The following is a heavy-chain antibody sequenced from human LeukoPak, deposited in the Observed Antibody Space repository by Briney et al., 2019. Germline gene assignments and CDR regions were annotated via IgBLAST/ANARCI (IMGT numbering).Heavy chain of an antibody. CDR1: GGSFSGYY. CDR3: ARVSAGSGSYYPKGADY. Sequence: PSETLSLTCAVYGGSFSGYYWSWIRQPPGKGLEWIGEINHSGSTNYDPSLKSRVTISVDTSKNQFSLKLSSVTAADTAVYYCARVSAGSGSYYPKGADYWGQGTLVTVSS. J-gene: IGHJ4*02. D-gene: IGHD3-10*01. V-gene: IGHV4-34*01. CDR2: INHSGST.